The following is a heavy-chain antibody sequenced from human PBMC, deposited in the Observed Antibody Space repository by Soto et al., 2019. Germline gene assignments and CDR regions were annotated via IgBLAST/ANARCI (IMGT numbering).Heavy chain of an antibody. CDR2: IYSGGST. D-gene: IGHD1-26*01. CDR3: ARDPGDRNGVSV. CDR1: GFTVSSDY. Sequence: EVQVVESGGGLVQPGGSLRLSCAASGFTVSSDYMSWVRQAPGKGLEWVSVIYSGGSTYYADSVKGRFTISRDNSKNTLYLQMNSLRGEDTAVYYCARDPGDRNGVSVWGQGTTVTVSS. J-gene: IGHJ6*02. V-gene: IGHV3-66*01.